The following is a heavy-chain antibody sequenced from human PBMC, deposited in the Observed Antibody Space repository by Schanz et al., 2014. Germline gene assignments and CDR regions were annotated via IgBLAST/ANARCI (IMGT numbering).Heavy chain of an antibody. Sequence: QAQLVESGGGVVQPGRSLRLSCAASGFAFRSYAMHWVRQAPGKGLDWAALISHDGNKKHYVDSVEGRFAISRDNSKSMLFLEMSSLRGEDTAVYYCVREEDYPTFLGYYYYIDVWGKGTPVTVSS. CDR2: ISHDGNKK. CDR3: VREEDYPTFLGYYYYIDV. CDR1: GFAFRSYA. D-gene: IGHD3-16*01. J-gene: IGHJ6*03. V-gene: IGHV3-30*09.